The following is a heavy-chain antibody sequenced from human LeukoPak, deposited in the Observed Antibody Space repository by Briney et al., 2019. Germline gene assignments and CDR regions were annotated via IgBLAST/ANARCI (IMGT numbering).Heavy chain of an antibody. V-gene: IGHV4-39*01. CDR1: RGSISSSSYY. Sequence: PSETLSLTCTVSRGSISSSSYYWGWIRQPPGKRLEWIGSFYYIGGTYYNPSLEGRVTISADSSKNQFSLKLTSVTAADTALYYCARILTTFDSWGQGTLVPVSS. D-gene: IGHD4-11*01. CDR3: ARILTTFDS. J-gene: IGHJ4*02. CDR2: FYYIGGT.